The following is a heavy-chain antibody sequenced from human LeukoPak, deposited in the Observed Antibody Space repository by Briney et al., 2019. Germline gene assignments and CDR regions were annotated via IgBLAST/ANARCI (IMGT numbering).Heavy chain of an antibody. Sequence: ASVKVSCKASGYTFTSYDINWVRQATGQGLEWMGWMNPNSGNTGYAQKFQGRVTMTRNTSISTAYMEPSSLRSEDTAVYYCARESSGSSSLGYWGQGTLVTVSS. CDR3: ARESSGSSSLGY. V-gene: IGHV1-8*01. CDR2: MNPNSGNT. D-gene: IGHD6-6*01. J-gene: IGHJ4*02. CDR1: GYTFTSYD.